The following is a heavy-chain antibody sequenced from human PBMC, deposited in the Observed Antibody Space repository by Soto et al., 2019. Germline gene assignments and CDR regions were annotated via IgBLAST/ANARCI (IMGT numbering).Heavy chain of an antibody. J-gene: IGHJ5*02. Sequence: ASVKVSCKVSGYTLTELSMHWVRQATGQGLEWMGWMNPGSGDTGYAQKFQGRVTMTRDISIATAYMELSSLRSDDTAIYYCARMATFGSLNWFDPWGQGTLVTAPQ. CDR3: ARMATFGSLNWFDP. D-gene: IGHD3-16*01. CDR2: MNPGSGDT. CDR1: GYTLTELS. V-gene: IGHV1-8*01.